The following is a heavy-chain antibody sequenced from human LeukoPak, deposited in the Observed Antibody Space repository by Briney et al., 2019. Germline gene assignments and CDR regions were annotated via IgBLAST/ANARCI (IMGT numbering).Heavy chain of an antibody. J-gene: IGHJ6*02. CDR2: IIPIFGTA. CDR3: ARDPTTVTNDYYYYYGMDV. Sequence: ASVKVSCKASGGTFSSYAISWVRQAPGQGLEWMGGIIPIFGTANYAQKFQGRVTITADESTSTAYMELSSLRSEDTAVYYCARDPTTVTNDYYYYYGMDVWGQGTTVTVSS. CDR1: GGTFSSYA. D-gene: IGHD4-11*01. V-gene: IGHV1-69*13.